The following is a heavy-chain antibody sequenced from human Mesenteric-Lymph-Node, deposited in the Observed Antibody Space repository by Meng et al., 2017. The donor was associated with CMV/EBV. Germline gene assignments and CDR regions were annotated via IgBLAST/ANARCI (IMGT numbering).Heavy chain of an antibody. CDR1: GFTFSSHG. CDR3: ARDHYGSGSYRFDY. Sequence: GESLKISCAASGFTFSSHGMHWVRQAPGKGLEWVAFIRYDGSNEHYGDSVKGRFTISRDNAKNSLYLQMNSLRAEDTAVYYCARDHYGSGSYRFDYWGQGTLVTVSS. V-gene: IGHV3-30*02. D-gene: IGHD3-10*01. CDR2: IRYDGSNE. J-gene: IGHJ4*02.